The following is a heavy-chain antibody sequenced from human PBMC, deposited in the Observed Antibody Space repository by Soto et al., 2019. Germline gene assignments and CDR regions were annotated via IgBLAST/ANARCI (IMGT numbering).Heavy chain of an antibody. Sequence: ASVKVSCKASGDTFTSYGISWVRQAPGQGLEWMGWISAYNGNTNYAQKLQGRVTMTTDTSTSTAYMELRSLRSDDTAVYYCARDAVPLFGVYYYGMDVWGQGTTVTVSS. J-gene: IGHJ6*02. D-gene: IGHD3-16*01. CDR1: GDTFTSYG. CDR2: ISAYNGNT. CDR3: ARDAVPLFGVYYYGMDV. V-gene: IGHV1-18*04.